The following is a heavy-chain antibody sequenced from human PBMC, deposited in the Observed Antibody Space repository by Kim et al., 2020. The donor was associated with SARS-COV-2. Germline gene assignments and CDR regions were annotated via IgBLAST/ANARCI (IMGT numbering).Heavy chain of an antibody. CDR1: GGSISSSSYY. CDR2: IYYSGST. D-gene: IGHD6-13*01. J-gene: IGHJ5*02. V-gene: IGHV4-39*01. Sequence: SETLSLTCTVSGGSISSSSYYWGWIRQPPGKGLEWIGSIYYSGSTYYNPSLKSRVTISVDTSKNQFSLKLSSVTAADTAVYYCARKTGIAAAGAVVPYNWFDPWGQGTLVTVSS. CDR3: ARKTGIAAAGAVVPYNWFDP.